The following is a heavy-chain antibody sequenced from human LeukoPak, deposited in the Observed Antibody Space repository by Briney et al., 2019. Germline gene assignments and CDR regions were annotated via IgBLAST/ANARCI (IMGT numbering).Heavy chain of an antibody. Sequence: KPGGSLRLSCADSGFTFSDYYMSWIHQAPGKGLEWVSYISSSGSTIYYADSVKGRFTISRDNAKNSLYLQMNSLRAEDTAVYYCATLNPDCSSTSCYLGYYYYYMDVWGKGTTVTVSS. CDR2: ISSSGSTI. D-gene: IGHD2-2*01. CDR1: GFTFSDYY. V-gene: IGHV3-11*04. CDR3: ATLNPDCSSTSCYLGYYYYYMDV. J-gene: IGHJ6*03.